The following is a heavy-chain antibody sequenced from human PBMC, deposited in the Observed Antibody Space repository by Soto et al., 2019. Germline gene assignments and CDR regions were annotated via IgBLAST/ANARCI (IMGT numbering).Heavy chain of an antibody. CDR3: ARDAKWDPRGVEAQQEDYFDY. V-gene: IGHV1-3*04. J-gene: IGHJ4*02. D-gene: IGHD1-26*01. CDR1: GYTFTHDA. CDR2: VDTGNGDT. Sequence: QVQLVQSGAEVREPGASVTVSCMPSGYTFTHDAIHWVRQAHGQSLEWTGWVDTGNGDTRYSQNFQDRLTITRDTSARTAAMELNNLKSEDTAVYFCARDAKWDPRGVEAQQEDYFDYWGRGTLVTVSS.